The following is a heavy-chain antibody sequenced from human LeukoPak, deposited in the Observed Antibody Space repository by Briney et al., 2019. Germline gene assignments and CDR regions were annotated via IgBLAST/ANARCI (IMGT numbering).Heavy chain of an antibody. J-gene: IGHJ4*02. CDR2: ISGSGGST. CDR3: AKDMEYSYGWGGGYFDF. Sequence: PGGSLRLSCTASKFTFSNYAMSWVRQAPGKGLEWVSVISGSGGSTYYADSVKGRFTISRDNAKNTMYLQMNSLRAEDTAVYYCAKDMEYSYGWGGGYFDFWGQGTLVTVSS. V-gene: IGHV3-23*01. CDR1: KFTFSNYA. D-gene: IGHD5-18*01.